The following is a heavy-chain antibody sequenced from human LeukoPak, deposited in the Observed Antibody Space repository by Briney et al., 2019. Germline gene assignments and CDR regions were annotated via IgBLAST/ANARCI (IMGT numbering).Heavy chain of an antibody. CDR3: ASGGVAGRWPLDY. Sequence: PSETLSLTCTVSGGSISSYYCSWIRQPAGKGLEWIGRIQISGSTNYNPSLKSRVTMSVDTSKTQFSLKLSSVTAADTAVYYCASGGVAGRWPLDYWGQGTLVTVSS. CDR2: IQISGST. J-gene: IGHJ4*02. V-gene: IGHV4-4*07. CDR1: GGSISSYY. D-gene: IGHD6-19*01.